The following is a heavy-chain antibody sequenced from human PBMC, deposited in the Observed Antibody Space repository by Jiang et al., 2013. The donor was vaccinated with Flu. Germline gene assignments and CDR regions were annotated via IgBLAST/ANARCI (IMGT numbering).Heavy chain of an antibody. V-gene: IGHV3-30*01. J-gene: IGHJ4*02. Sequence: VQLVESGGGVVQPGRSLRLSCAASGFTFSSDSMHWVRQAPGMGLEWVALISYDGTNKFYADSVKGRFTISRDNSKNTLYLQMDSLRAEDTAVYYCARDESHGLIDYWGQGTLLTVSS. CDR1: GFTFSSDS. CDR3: ARDESHGLIDY. D-gene: IGHD5-24*01. CDR2: ISYDGTNK.